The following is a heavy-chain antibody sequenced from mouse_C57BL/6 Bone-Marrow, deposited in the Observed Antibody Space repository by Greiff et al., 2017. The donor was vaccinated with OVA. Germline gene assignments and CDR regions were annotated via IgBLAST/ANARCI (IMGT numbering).Heavy chain of an antibody. D-gene: IGHD1-1*01. V-gene: IGHV1-39*01. J-gene: IGHJ1*03. CDR3: ALYYGGSYRYFDV. Sequence: VQLHQSGPELVKPGASVKISCKASGYSFTDYNMNWVKQSNGKSLEWIGVINPNYGTTSYNQKFKGKATLTVDQSSSTAYMQLNSLTSEDSAVYYCALYYGGSYRYFDVWGTGTTVTVSS. CDR2: INPNYGTT. CDR1: GYSFTDYN.